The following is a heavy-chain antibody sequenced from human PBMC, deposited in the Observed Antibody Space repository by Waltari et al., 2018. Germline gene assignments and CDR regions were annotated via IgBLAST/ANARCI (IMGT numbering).Heavy chain of an antibody. J-gene: IGHJ3*02. CDR3: AKDRRYISSWSTVFDI. V-gene: IGHV3-23*01. CDR1: GFTISSDA. D-gene: IGHD6-13*01. CDR2: ISGSGGGT. Sequence: EVQLLESGGGLVQPGGSLRLSCAASGFTISSDAMNWVRQAPGKGLWWVSGISGSGGGTYSADSVKGRFTISRDNSKNTLYLQMNSLRAGDTAVYYCAKDRRYISSWSTVFDIWGQGTMVTVSS.